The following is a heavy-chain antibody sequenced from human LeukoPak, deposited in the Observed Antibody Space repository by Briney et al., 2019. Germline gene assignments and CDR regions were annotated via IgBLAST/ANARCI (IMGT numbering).Heavy chain of an antibody. CDR3: ARGYPPYDYVWGSYRYRGYFDY. CDR1: GGSFSGYY. V-gene: IGHV4-34*01. Sequence: PSETLSLTCTVYGGSFSGYYWSWIRQPPGKGLEWIGEINHSGSTNYNPSLKSRVTISVDTSKNQFSLKLSSVTAADTAVYYCARGYPPYDYVWGSYRYRGYFDYWGQGTLVTVSS. D-gene: IGHD3-16*02. J-gene: IGHJ4*02. CDR2: INHSGST.